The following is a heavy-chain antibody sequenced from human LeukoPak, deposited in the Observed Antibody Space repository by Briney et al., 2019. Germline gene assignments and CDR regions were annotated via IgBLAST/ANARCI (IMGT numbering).Heavy chain of an antibody. J-gene: IGHJ4*02. CDR1: GYTFTSYG. CDR2: IIPIFGTA. V-gene: IGHV1-69*13. D-gene: IGHD6-6*01. Sequence: SVKVSCKASGYTFTSYGISWVRQAPGQGLEWMGGIIPIFGTANYAQKFQGRVTITADESTSTAYMELSSLRSEDTAVYYCARGFEYSSSPGNYWGQGTLVTVSS. CDR3: ARGFEYSSSPGNY.